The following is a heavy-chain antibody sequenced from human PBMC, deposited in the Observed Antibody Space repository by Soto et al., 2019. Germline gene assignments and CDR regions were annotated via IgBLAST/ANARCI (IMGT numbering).Heavy chain of an antibody. J-gene: IGHJ4*02. CDR2: ISYDGNNK. CDR3: AKEGLYKTLDY. V-gene: IGHV3-30*18. Sequence: QVQLVESGGGMVQPGRSLRLSCAASGFTFKSYGMHWVRQAPGKGLEWVAVISYDGNNKYYADSVKGRFTISRDIPKNTLYLQLNSLRAEDTAVYYCAKEGLYKTLDYWGQGTLVTVSS. CDR1: GFTFKSYG. D-gene: IGHD1-1*01.